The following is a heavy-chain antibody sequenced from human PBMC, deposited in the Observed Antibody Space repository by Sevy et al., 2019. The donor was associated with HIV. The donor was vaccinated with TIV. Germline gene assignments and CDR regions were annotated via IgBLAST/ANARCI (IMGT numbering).Heavy chain of an antibody. Sequence: GGSLRLSCAASGFTFAQYSMSWLRQAPGKGLEWVSTFSFGCGRINYADSVKGRFTISRDDSKNTLYLQMNRLRAEDTATYFCAREGCTQPHDYWGQGTLVTVSS. V-gene: IGHV3-23*01. CDR3: AREGCTQPHDY. CDR1: GFTFAQYS. J-gene: IGHJ4*02. CDR2: FSFGCGRI.